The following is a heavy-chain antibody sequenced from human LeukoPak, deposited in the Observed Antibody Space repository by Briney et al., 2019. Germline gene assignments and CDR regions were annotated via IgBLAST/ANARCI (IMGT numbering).Heavy chain of an antibody. CDR3: AKTYLEWLLFFDY. CDR2: ISGSGGST. V-gene: IGHV3-23*01. J-gene: IGHJ4*02. D-gene: IGHD3-3*01. CDR1: GFTFSDYY. Sequence: GGSLRLSCAASGFTFSDYYMSWIRQAPGKGLDWVSAISGSGGSTYYADSVKGRFTISRDNSKNTLYLQMNSLRAEDTAVYYCAKTYLEWLLFFDYWGQGTLVTVSS.